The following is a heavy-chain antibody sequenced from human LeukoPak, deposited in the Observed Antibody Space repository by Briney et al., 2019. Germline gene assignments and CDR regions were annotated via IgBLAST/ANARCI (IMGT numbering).Heavy chain of an antibody. Sequence: SETLSLTCAVYGGSFSGYYWSWIRQPPGKGLEWIGEINHSGSTNYNPSLKSRVTISVDTSKNQFSLKLSSVTAADTAVYYCARQYSDILTGYHRGELYWYFDLWGRSTLVTVSS. V-gene: IGHV4-34*01. D-gene: IGHD3-9*01. CDR1: GGSFSGYY. CDR3: ARQYSDILTGYHRGELYWYFDL. J-gene: IGHJ2*01. CDR2: INHSGST.